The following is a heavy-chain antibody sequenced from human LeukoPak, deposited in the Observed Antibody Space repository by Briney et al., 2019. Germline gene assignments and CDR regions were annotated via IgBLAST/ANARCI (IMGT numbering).Heavy chain of an antibody. Sequence: GGSLRLSCAASGFTFSSYAMSWVRQAPGKGLEWVSTISNSGGSTRYADSVKGRFTISRDNSKNTLFLQMNSLRAEDSAAYYCAKGAPGTLAATRIFDYWGQEILVTVSS. V-gene: IGHV3-23*01. D-gene: IGHD2-15*01. CDR3: AKGAPGTLAATRIFDY. CDR1: GFTFSSYA. CDR2: ISNSGGST. J-gene: IGHJ4*02.